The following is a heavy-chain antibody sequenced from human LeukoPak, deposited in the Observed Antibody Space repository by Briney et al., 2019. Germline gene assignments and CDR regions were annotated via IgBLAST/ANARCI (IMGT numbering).Heavy chain of an antibody. CDR1: GGSFSGYY. CDR3: ARDGDYDFWSGYYTYYFDY. J-gene: IGHJ4*02. V-gene: IGHV4-34*01. D-gene: IGHD3-3*01. CDR2: INHSGST. Sequence: SETLSLTCAVYGGSFSGYYWCWIRQPPGKGLEWVGEINHSGSTNYNPSLKSRVTISVDTSKNQFSLTLSSVTAADTAVYYCARDGDYDFWSGYYTYYFDYWGQGTLVTVSS.